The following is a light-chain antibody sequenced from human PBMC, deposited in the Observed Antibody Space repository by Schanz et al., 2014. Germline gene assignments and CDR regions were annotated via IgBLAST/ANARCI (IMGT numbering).Light chain of an antibody. Sequence: DIVMTQSPDSLAVSLGERATIHCKSSQSVLYSSNNNNYLAWYQHKPGQPPKLLIYWASTRESGVPDRFSGSGSGTDFTLTISSLQAEDVAVYYCQQYYTTPYTFGQGTKLEIK. CDR2: WAS. J-gene: IGKJ2*01. CDR3: QQYYTTPYT. V-gene: IGKV4-1*01. CDR1: QSVLYSSNNNNY.